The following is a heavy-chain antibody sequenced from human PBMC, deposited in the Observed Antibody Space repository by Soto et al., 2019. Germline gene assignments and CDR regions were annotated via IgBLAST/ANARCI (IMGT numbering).Heavy chain of an antibody. V-gene: IGHV4-59*01. J-gene: IGHJ3*02. CDR1: GGSISSYY. D-gene: IGHD4-17*01. CDR2: IYYSGST. CDR3: ARGVDYGDYVAFDI. Sequence: SETLSLTCTVSGGSISSYYWSWIRQPPGKGLEWIGYIYYSGSTNYNPSLKSRVTISRDNSKNTLYLQMGSLRAEDMAVYYCARGVDYGDYVAFDIWGQGTMVTVSS.